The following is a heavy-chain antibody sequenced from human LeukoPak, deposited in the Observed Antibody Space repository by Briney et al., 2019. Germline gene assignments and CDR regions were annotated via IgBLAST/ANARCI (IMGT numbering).Heavy chain of an antibody. Sequence: SQTLSLTCAISGDSVSSDSAAWNWIRQSPSRGLEWLARTYFRSKWYYDYALAVKGRITINPDTSKNQFSLQLNSVTPEDTAVYFCARDPVGGSTNFDSWGQGTLVTVSS. CDR1: GDSVSSDSAA. J-gene: IGHJ4*02. CDR2: TYFRSKWYY. D-gene: IGHD1-26*01. V-gene: IGHV6-1*01. CDR3: ARDPVGGSTNFDS.